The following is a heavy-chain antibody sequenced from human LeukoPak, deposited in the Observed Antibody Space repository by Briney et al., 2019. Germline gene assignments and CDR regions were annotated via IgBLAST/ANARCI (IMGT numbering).Heavy chain of an antibody. CDR3: ARDFLEAEGRTEDYFDY. CDR1: RYTLSNYG. D-gene: IGHD2-2*01. V-gene: IGHV1-18*01. Sequence: ASAKDSRKAPRYTLSNYGVSRVPPALGRGVECMGRICNYDSRTNYAQTLQGRVTMTTDTSTSTAYMELRSLRPDDTAVYYCARDFLEAEGRTEDYFDYWGQGTLVTVSS. J-gene: IGHJ4*02. CDR2: ICNYDSRT.